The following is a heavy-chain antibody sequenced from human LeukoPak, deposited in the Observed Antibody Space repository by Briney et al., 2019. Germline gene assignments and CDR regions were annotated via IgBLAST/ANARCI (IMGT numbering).Heavy chain of an antibody. J-gene: IGHJ4*02. D-gene: IGHD2-21*02. V-gene: IGHV3-43*02. CDR2: TTANGDST. CDR3: AKDIEAGTAGFSFDY. Sequence: GRSLRLSCAASGFSFAYYAMHWVRQAPGKGLEWVSLTTANGDSTYYADSVKGRFTISRDNSKNSLSLQMNSLRTEDTALYYCAKDIEAGTAGFSFDYWGQGTLVAVSS. CDR1: GFSFAYYA.